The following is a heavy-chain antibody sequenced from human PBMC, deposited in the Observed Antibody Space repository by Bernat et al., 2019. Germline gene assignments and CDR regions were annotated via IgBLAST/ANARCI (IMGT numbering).Heavy chain of an antibody. V-gene: IGHV1-3*01. CDR1: GYTFTSYA. CDR3: AREDRDYYDSSGYYYFDY. J-gene: IGHJ4*02. CDR2: INAGNGNT. D-gene: IGHD3-22*01. Sequence: QVQLVQSGAEVKKPGASVKVSCKASGYTFTSYAMHWVRQAPGQRLEWMGWINAGNGNTKYSQKFQGRVTITRDTSASTAYMELSSLRSEDTAVYYCAREDRDYYDSSGYYYFDYWGQGTLVTVSS.